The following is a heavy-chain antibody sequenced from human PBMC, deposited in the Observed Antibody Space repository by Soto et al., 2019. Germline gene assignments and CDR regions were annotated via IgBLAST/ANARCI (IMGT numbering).Heavy chain of an antibody. J-gene: IGHJ4*02. Sequence: EVQLVESGGGLVQPGGSLRLSCAASGFTFSSYEMNWVRQAPGKGLEWVSHITGSSNTIYYADSVKGRFTNSRDNAKNSLYLQMNSLRAEDTAIYYCARSGGDYRPFDSWGQGTLVTVSS. V-gene: IGHV3-48*03. CDR2: ITGSSNTI. D-gene: IGHD2-21*01. CDR1: GFTFSSYE. CDR3: ARSGGDYRPFDS.